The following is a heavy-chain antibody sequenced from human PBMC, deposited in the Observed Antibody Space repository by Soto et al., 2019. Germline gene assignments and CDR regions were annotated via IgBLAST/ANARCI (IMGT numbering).Heavy chain of an antibody. V-gene: IGHV1-69*13. CDR3: ARNTYYDILNGASWFDA. CDR2: IIPIFGTA. CDR1: AGNSSSYA. Sequence: SVKDSFRASAGNSSSYAMSLVRQAPGQGVEWMGGIIPIFGTANYAQKFQGRVTITADESTSTAYMELRSLRSEDTAVYYCARNTYYDILNGASWFDAWGQGTLVTVSS. D-gene: IGHD3-9*01. J-gene: IGHJ5*02.